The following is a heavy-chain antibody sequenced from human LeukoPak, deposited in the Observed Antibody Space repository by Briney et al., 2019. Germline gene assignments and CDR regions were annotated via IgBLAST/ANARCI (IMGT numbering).Heavy chain of an antibody. J-gene: IGHJ4*02. CDR1: GFTFSSYW. D-gene: IGHD3-22*01. Sequence: GGSLRLSCAASGFTFSSYWMSWVRQAPGKGLEWVANIKQDGSEKYYVDSVKGRFTISRDNAKNSLYLQMNSLRAEDTGVYYCARERGYYDSSGYYNYWGQGTLVTVSS. CDR2: IKQDGSEK. CDR3: ARERGYYDSSGYYNY. V-gene: IGHV3-7*01.